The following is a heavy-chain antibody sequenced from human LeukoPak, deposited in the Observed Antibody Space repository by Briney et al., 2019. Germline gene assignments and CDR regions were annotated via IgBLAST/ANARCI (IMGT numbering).Heavy chain of an antibody. D-gene: IGHD3-9*01. Sequence: GGSLRLSCVASGFTFSSYWMHWVRQDPRKGLVWVSRINGDGRNINYADSVRGRFTISRDNAKNSLYLQMNSLRAEDTAVYYCARDGHYDILTGYFQDWGQGTLVTVSS. CDR3: ARDGHYDILTGYFQD. CDR1: GFTFSSYW. V-gene: IGHV3-74*01. CDR2: INGDGRNI. J-gene: IGHJ1*01.